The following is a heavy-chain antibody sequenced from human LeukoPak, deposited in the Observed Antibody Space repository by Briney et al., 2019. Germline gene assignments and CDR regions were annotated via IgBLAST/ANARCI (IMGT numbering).Heavy chain of an antibody. V-gene: IGHV4-39*01. CDR3: GRPPPGGFAP. D-gene: IGHD1-26*01. CDR1: GGSISSNSYY. CDR2: IYYTRTT. J-gene: IGHJ5*02. Sequence: SETLSLTCTVSGGSISSNSYYWGWVRQPPGKGLEWIGHIYYTRTTYYNPSLKSRVTISVDTSKNQFSLTLSSVTAADTAVYSWGRPPPGGFAPGGKGTL.